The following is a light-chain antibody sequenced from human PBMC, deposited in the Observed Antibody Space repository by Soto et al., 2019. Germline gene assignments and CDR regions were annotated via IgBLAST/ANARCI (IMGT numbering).Light chain of an antibody. V-gene: IGKV3-11*01. J-gene: IGKJ4*01. CDR3: QQRYNWLT. Sequence: EIVMTQSPGTLSLSPGETATLSCRASQSVSSNYVAWYQQKPGQAPRLLIHDASNRATGTPARFSGSGSGTDFTLTISSLEPEDSAVYYCQQRYNWLTFGGGTKVDIK. CDR1: QSVSSN. CDR2: DAS.